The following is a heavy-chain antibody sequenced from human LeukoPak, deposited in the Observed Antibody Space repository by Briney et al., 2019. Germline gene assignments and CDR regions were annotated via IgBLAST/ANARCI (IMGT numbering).Heavy chain of an antibody. CDR1: GYSFNSYW. CDR3: ATTAMVTKSAFDI. Sequence: GESLKISCKGSGYSFNSYWIGWVRQMPGKGLEWMGIIYPGDSDTRYSPSFQGQVTISADKSISTAYLQWSSLKASDTAMYYCATTAMVTKSAFDIWGQGTMVTVSS. J-gene: IGHJ3*02. D-gene: IGHD5-18*01. CDR2: IYPGDSDT. V-gene: IGHV5-51*01.